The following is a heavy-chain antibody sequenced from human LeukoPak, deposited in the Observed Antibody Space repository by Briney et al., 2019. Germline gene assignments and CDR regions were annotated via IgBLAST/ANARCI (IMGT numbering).Heavy chain of an antibody. J-gene: IGHJ4*02. D-gene: IGHD2-21*02. V-gene: IGHV4-34*09. CDR1: GGSFSGYY. CDR2: INHSGST. Sequence: SETPSLTCAVYGGSFSGYYWSWIRQPPGKGLEWIGEINHSGSTNYNPSLKSRVTISVDTSKNQFSLKLSSVTAADTAVYYCARCIQKVTAIPKYYFDYWGQGTLVTVSS. CDR3: ARCIQKVTAIPKYYFDY.